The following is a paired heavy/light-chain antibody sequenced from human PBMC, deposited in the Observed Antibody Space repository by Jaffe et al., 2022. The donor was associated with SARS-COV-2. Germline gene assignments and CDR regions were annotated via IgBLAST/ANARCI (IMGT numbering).Heavy chain of an antibody. CDR2: IFHSGRT. CDR3: ARHVRALDAFDI. Sequence: QLQLQQSGPGLVKPSETLSLTCTISGGSISSDNYYWDWIRQPPGEGLEWIANIFHSGRTYYNPSLKSRVTISVDTSKNQFSLELSSVGAADTATYYCARHVRALDAFDIWGPGTMVTVSS. CDR1: GGSISSDNYY. V-gene: IGHV4-39*01. J-gene: IGHJ3*02.
Light chain of an antibody. V-gene: IGLV2-23*02. Sequence: QSALTQPASVSGSPGQSITISCTGTSSDVGAYNLVSWYEQHPGKAPKLIISEITKRPSGLSNRFSGSKSGNTASLTISGLQAEDEADYYCCSYAGSGTWVFGGGTKLTVL. CDR3: CSYAGSGTWV. J-gene: IGLJ3*02. CDR2: EIT. CDR1: SSDVGAYNL.